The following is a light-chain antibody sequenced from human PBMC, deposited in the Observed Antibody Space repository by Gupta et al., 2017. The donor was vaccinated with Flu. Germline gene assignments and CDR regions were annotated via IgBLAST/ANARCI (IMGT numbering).Light chain of an antibody. CDR2: VSS. V-gene: IGKV3-20*01. J-gene: IGKJ1*01. CDR3: QQYDFPPRWT. Sequence: PGRGALPSSRAQQIAIANWLAWHQQTPHQAPMLIIDVSSRTAPGIPGRSSGRACAKDFTLTIHRQAPEDSAEYCCQQYDFPPRWTFGHGTKVEI. CDR1: QIAIANW.